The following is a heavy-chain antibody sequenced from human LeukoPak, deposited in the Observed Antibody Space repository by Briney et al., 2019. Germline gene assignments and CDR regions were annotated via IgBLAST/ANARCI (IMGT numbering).Heavy chain of an antibody. Sequence: ASVKVSCTASGYTFTGYYMHWVRQAPGQGLEWMGWINPNSGGTNYAQKFQSRVTMTRHTSISTAYMELSRLRSDDTAVYYCARDSRLTRYYDSSGPRRDYYYYMDVWGKGTTVTVSS. CDR1: GYTFTGYY. J-gene: IGHJ6*03. CDR2: INPNSGGT. V-gene: IGHV1-2*02. CDR3: ARDSRLTRYYDSSGPRRDYYYYMDV. D-gene: IGHD3-22*01.